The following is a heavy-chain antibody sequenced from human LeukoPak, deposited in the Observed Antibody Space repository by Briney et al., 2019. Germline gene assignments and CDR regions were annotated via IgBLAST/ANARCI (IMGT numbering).Heavy chain of an antibody. CDR2: IDSSAGSP. CDR1: GFTFSSYA. CDR3: AKDHNYYDSSGLDY. Sequence: GRSLRLSCAASGFTFSSYAMSWVRQAPGKGLEWVSTIDSSAGSPDYADSVKGRFTISRDNSKNTLYLRMNSLRAEDTAVYYCAKDHNYYDSSGLDYWGQGTLVTVSS. J-gene: IGHJ4*02. D-gene: IGHD3-22*01. V-gene: IGHV3-23*01.